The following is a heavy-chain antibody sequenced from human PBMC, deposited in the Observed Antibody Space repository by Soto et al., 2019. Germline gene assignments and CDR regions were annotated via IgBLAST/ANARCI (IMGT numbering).Heavy chain of an antibody. CDR2: INAGNGNT. Sequence: VKVSCKASGYTFTSYAMHWVRQAPGQRLEWMGWINAGNGNTKYSQKFQGRVTITRDTSASTAYMELSSLRSEDTAVYYCASVYCISTSCPYGYYYYGMDVWGQGTTVTVSS. D-gene: IGHD2-2*01. V-gene: IGHV1-3*01. CDR3: ASVYCISTSCPYGYYYYGMDV. CDR1: GYTFTSYA. J-gene: IGHJ6*02.